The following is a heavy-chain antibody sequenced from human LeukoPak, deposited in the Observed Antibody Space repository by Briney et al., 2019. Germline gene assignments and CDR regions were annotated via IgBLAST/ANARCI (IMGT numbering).Heavy chain of an antibody. V-gene: IGHV4-34*01. D-gene: IGHD2-15*01. J-gene: IGHJ4*02. CDR2: IKHSGST. Sequence: SQTLSLTCAVYGGAFSGYYWSGIPHPPRKGLEWIWEIKHSGSTNYNPSLKSRVTISVDTSKNQFSLKLSSVTAADTAVYYCARVWRYCSGGSCYIVWGQGTLVTVSS. CDR3: ARVWRYCSGGSCYIV. CDR1: GGAFSGYY.